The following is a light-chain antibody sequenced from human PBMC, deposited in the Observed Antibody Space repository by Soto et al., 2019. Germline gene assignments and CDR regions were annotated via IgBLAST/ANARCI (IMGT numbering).Light chain of an antibody. CDR2: DAS. CDR1: QSISSW. CDR3: QQYNSFWT. J-gene: IGKJ1*01. Sequence: DIQMTQSPSTLSASVGDRVTITCRASQSISSWLAWYQQKPGKAPRLLIYDASYLERGVPSRFSGSESGTEFTLTISDLQPDDLATYYCQQYNSFWTFGQGTKVEI. V-gene: IGKV1-5*01.